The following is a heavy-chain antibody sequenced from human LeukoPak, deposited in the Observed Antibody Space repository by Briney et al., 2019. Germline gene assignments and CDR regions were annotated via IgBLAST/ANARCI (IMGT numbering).Heavy chain of an antibody. V-gene: IGHV3-23*01. Sequence: GGSLRLSCAASGFTFSSFAMSWVRQAPGKGLEWVSLISGSGGSTYYADSMKGRFTISRDNSKNTLYLVMKSLRAEDTAVYYCAKEGPESVVVVPTTSLHSWGQGTRVAVSS. D-gene: IGHD2-15*01. CDR1: GFTFSSFA. CDR2: ISGSGGST. J-gene: IGHJ4*02. CDR3: AKEGPESVVVVPTTSLHS.